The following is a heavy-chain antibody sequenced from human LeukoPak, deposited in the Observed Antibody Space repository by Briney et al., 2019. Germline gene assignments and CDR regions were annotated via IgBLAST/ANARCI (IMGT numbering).Heavy chain of an antibody. V-gene: IGHV1-2*02. CDR3: ARDRLRFGELFPDAFDI. CDR1: GYTFTSYD. D-gene: IGHD3-10*01. Sequence: GASVKVSCKASGYTFTSYDINWVRQAPGQGLESMGWINPNSGGTNYAQKFQGRVTMTRDTSISTAYMELSSLRSDDTAVYYCARDRLRFGELFPDAFDIWGQGTMVTVSS. CDR2: INPNSGGT. J-gene: IGHJ3*02.